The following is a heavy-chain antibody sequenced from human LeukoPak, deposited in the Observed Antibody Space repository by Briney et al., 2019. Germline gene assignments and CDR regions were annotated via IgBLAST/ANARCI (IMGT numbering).Heavy chain of an antibody. J-gene: IGHJ4*02. Sequence: GGSLRLSCAASGFTFSSYAMHWVRQAPGKGLEWVAVIPYDGSNKYYADSVKGRFTISRENSKNRLYLQMNSLRVEDTAVYYCARAEGYGGELDSWGQGTLVTVSS. D-gene: IGHD4-23*01. CDR1: GFTFSSYA. CDR3: ARAEGYGGELDS. CDR2: IPYDGSNK. V-gene: IGHV3-30*04.